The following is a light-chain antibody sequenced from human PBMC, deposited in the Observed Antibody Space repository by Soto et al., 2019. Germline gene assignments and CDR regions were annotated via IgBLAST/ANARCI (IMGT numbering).Light chain of an antibody. Sequence: QSALTQPASVSGSPGQSITISCTGTSSDVGGYNYVPWYQQRPGKAPKLMIYDVSYRPSGVSSRFSGSKSGNTASLTISGLQTEDEADYYCSSYTSITPLVFGTGTKVTVL. CDR1: SSDVGGYNY. J-gene: IGLJ1*01. V-gene: IGLV2-14*01. CDR2: DVS. CDR3: SSYTSITPLV.